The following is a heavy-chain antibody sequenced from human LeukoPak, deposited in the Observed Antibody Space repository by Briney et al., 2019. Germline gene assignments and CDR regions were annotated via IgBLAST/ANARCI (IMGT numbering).Heavy chain of an antibody. CDR2: IYSSGST. Sequence: SETLFLTCTVSGGSISNYYWSWIRQPAGEGLEWIGRIYSSGSTNYNPSLKSRVTISVDTSKNQFSLKLSSVTAADTAVYYCAREDFDGMDVWGQGTTVTVSS. CDR1: GGSISNYY. CDR3: AREDFDGMDV. V-gene: IGHV4-4*07. D-gene: IGHD3-3*01. J-gene: IGHJ6*02.